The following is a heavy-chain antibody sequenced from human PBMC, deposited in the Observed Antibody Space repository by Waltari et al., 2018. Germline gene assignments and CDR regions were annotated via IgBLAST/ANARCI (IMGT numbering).Heavy chain of an antibody. D-gene: IGHD2-8*01. CDR1: RGSISRGTYW. Sequence: QVQLQESGPGLVTPSQTLSPTCTASRGSISRGTYWWAWIRQPAGKGLECVGRVYTRGNTDYSPSLTSRATISLDTSKNQFSLELRSVTAADTAVYYCARGRVEDANNFDPWGQGTLVIVSS. CDR2: VYTRGNT. J-gene: IGHJ5*02. CDR3: ARGRVEDANNFDP. V-gene: IGHV4-61*02.